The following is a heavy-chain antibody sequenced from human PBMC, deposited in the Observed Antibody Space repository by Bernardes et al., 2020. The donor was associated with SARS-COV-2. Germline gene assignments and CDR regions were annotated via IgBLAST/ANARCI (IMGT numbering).Heavy chain of an antibody. CDR1: GYTFTGYY. Sequence: ASMKVSCKSSGYTFTGYYMHWVRQAPRQGLEWMGWINPNSGGTNYAQKFQGRVTMTRDTSISTAYMELSRLSSDATAVYYCARNRHITIFGVVIPSSGSGMDVWSQGTTVTGSS. CDR2: INPNSGGT. J-gene: IGHJ6*02. CDR3: ARNRHITIFGVVIPSSGSGMDV. D-gene: IGHD3-3*01. V-gene: IGHV1-2*02.